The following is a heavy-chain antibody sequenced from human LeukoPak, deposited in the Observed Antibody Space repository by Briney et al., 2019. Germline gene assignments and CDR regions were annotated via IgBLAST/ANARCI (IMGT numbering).Heavy chain of an antibody. V-gene: IGHV3-74*01. J-gene: IGHJ4*02. CDR1: GLTFSSHW. CDR3: ARGRSGSHHFDS. Sequence: GGSLRLSCAASGLTFSSHWMHWVRQAPGKGLVWVSRITNDGSSTTYADSVKGRFTISRDNSKNTLYLQMNSLRADDTAVYYCARGRSGSHHFDSWGQGTLVTVPS. CDR2: ITNDGSST. D-gene: IGHD3-10*01.